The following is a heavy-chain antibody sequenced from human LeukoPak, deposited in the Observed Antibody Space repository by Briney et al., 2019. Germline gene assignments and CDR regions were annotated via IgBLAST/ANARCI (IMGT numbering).Heavy chain of an antibody. Sequence: SETLSLTCTVSGGSISSGGYYWSWIRQHPGKGLEWIGYIYYSGSTYYNPSLKSRVTISVDTSKNQFSLKLSSVTAADTAVYYCARVDGVDYGDLDPWRQGTLVTVSS. D-gene: IGHD4-17*01. CDR2: IYYSGST. CDR3: ARVDGVDYGDLDP. V-gene: IGHV4-31*03. CDR1: GGSISSGGYY. J-gene: IGHJ5*02.